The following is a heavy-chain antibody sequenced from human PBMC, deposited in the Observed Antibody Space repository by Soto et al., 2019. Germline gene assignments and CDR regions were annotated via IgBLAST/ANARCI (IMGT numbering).Heavy chain of an antibody. CDR3: ARSSGTYSDFDY. CDR2: INPNSGGT. Sequence: GASVKVSCKASGYTFTAYSMHWVRQAPGHGLEWMGWINPNSGGTSYAQKFQGRVTMTRDTSISTAYMELSSLESDDTALYFCARSSGTYSDFDYWGQGTQVTVSS. J-gene: IGHJ4*01. D-gene: IGHD1-26*01. V-gene: IGHV1-2*02. CDR1: GYTFTAYS.